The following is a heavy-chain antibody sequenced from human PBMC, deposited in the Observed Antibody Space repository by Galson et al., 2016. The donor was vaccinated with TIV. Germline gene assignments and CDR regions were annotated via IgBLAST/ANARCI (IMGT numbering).Heavy chain of an antibody. CDR2: FNPDSGAT. CDR1: GDTFSSYP. V-gene: IGHV1-2*02. Sequence: SVKVSCKASGDTFSSYPFNWVRQAPGQGLEWLGWFNPDSGATQYAQKFQGRVTMTRDTSISTACMELRRLISDDTAVYYCARVNWARAFDYWGRGTQVTVSS. J-gene: IGHJ4*02. D-gene: IGHD7-27*01. CDR3: ARVNWARAFDY.